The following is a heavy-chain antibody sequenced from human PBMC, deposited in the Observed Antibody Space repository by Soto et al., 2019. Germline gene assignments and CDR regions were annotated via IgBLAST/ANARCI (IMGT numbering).Heavy chain of an antibody. CDR3: ARAKETGLYDAFDV. D-gene: IGHD7-27*01. V-gene: IGHV3-21*01. CDR1: GFTFSSYS. CDR2: ISASSSYI. Sequence: EVQVVESGGGLVKPGGSLRLSCAASGFTFSSYSMNWVRQAPGKGLEWVSSISASSSYIYYADSLKGRFTISRDNXTNSLDLQMNSLRVEDTAVYYCARAKETGLYDAFDVWGQGTMVTVSS. J-gene: IGHJ3*01.